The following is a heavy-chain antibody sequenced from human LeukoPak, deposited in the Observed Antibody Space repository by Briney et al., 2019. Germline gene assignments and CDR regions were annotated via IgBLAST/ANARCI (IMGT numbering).Heavy chain of an antibody. J-gene: IGHJ4*02. CDR1: GGSFSGYH. V-gene: IGHV4-34*01. Sequence: SETLSLTCAVYGGSFSGYHWSWIRQPPGKGLEWIGEINHSGSTNYNPSLKSRVTISVDTSKNQFSLKLSSVTAADTAVYYCASIIAAADYWGQGTLVTVSS. CDR3: ASIIAAADY. CDR2: INHSGST. D-gene: IGHD6-13*01.